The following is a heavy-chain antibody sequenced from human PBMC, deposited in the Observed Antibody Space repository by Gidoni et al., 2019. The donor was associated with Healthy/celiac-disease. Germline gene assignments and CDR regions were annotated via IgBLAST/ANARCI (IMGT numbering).Heavy chain of an antibody. Sequence: EVQLLESGGGLVQPGGSLRLSCAASGFPFSRYAMSWVRQAPGKGLEWVSAISGSGGSTYYADSVKGRFTISRDNPKNTLYLQMNSLRAEDTAVYYCAKLLSLHEYSSSSYYWGQGTLVTVSS. CDR2: ISGSGGST. V-gene: IGHV3-23*01. CDR1: GFPFSRYA. CDR3: AKLLSLHEYSSSSYY. D-gene: IGHD6-6*01. J-gene: IGHJ4*02.